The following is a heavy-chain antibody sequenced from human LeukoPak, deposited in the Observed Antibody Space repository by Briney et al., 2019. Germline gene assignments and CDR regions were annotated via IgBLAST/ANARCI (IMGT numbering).Heavy chain of an antibody. CDR1: GFTFSSYA. CDR3: AKDDYGGWDNY. V-gene: IGHV3-23*01. J-gene: IGHJ4*02. Sequence: GASLRLSSAASGFTFSSYAMSWVRQAPGKGLEWVSAISGSGGSTYYADSVKGRFTISRDNSKNTLYLQMNSLRAEDTAVYYCAKDDYGGWDNYWGQGTLVTVSS. D-gene: IGHD4-23*01. CDR2: ISGSGGST.